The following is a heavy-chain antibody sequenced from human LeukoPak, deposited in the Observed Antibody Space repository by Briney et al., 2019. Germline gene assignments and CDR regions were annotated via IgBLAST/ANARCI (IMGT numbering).Heavy chain of an antibody. CDR2: ISWNSGSI. J-gene: IGHJ4*02. V-gene: IGHV3-9*03. CDR1: GFTFDDYA. D-gene: IGHD3-22*01. CDR3: ARETWDGTYYYDSSGSPVYYFDY. Sequence: GGPLRLSCAASGFTFDDYAMHWVRQAPGKGLEWVSGISWNSGSIGYADSVKGRFTISRDNAKNSLYLQMNSLRAEDMALYYCARETWDGTYYYDSSGSPVYYFDYWGQGTLVTVSS.